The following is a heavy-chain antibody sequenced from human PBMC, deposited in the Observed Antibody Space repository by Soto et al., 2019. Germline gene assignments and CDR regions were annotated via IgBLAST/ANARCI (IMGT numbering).Heavy chain of an antibody. V-gene: IGHV4-31*03. CDR2: IYYSGST. CDR3: ARDRGVWPTNWFDP. Sequence: QVQLQESGPGLVKPSQTLSLTCTVSGGSISSGGYYWSWIRQHPGKGLEWIGYIYYSGSTYCNPSLKSRVTISVDTSKNQFSLKLSSVTAADTAVYYCARDRGVWPTNWFDPWGQGTLVTVSS. D-gene: IGHD3-16*01. CDR1: GGSISSGGYY. J-gene: IGHJ5*02.